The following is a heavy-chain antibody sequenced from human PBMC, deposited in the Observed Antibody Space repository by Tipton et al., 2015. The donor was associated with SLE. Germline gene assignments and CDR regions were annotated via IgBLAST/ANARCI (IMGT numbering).Heavy chain of an antibody. D-gene: IGHD3-10*01. Sequence: TLSLTCDVSGDSITSSHWWSWVRQSPVKGLEWIGEVYYSGSTNYNPSLKSRVTMSVDTSKNQFSLILSSVTAADTAVYYCARSYYASGSYAYYFDYWGQGTLVTVSS. CDR3: ARSYYASGSYAYYFDY. V-gene: IGHV4-4*02. CDR2: VYYSGST. CDR1: GDSITSSHW. J-gene: IGHJ4*02.